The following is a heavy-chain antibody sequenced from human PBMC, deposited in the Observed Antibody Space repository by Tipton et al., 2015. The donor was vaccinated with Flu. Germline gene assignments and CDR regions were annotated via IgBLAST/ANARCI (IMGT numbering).Heavy chain of an antibody. V-gene: IGHV3-21*01. CDR1: GFSFSIYN. CDR3: TRSLDY. CDR2: ISPTSRYI. Sequence: LSLTCVGSGFSFSIYNINWVRQAPGKGLEWVSAISPTSRYINHADSVKGRFTISRDNAKNSLYLQMNSLRAEDTAFYYCTRSLDYWGQGTLVTVSS. J-gene: IGHJ4*02.